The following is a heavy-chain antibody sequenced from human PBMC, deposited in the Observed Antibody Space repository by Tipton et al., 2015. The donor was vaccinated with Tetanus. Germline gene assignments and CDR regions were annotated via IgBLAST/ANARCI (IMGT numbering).Heavy chain of an antibody. CDR3: ARLVKQWLVPEDF. CDR1: GYTFTNYG. D-gene: IGHD6-19*01. J-gene: IGHJ4*02. V-gene: IGHV1-18*01. CDR2: DSGYSGNT. Sequence: QSGAEVKKPGASVKVSCKGSGYTFTNYGINWVRQAPGQGLEWMGWDSGYSGNTIYARKVQGRVTMTTDTSTNTAYLELRSLRSDDTGVYFCARLVKQWLVPEDFWGQGTLVTVSS.